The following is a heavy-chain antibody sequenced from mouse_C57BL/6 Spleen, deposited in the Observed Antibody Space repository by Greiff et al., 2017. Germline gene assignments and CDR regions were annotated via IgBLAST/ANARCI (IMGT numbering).Heavy chain of an antibody. V-gene: IGHV1-54*01. D-gene: IGHD1-1*01. Sequence: QVQLKQSGAELVRPGTSVKVSCKASGYAFTNYLIEWVKQRPGQGLEWIGVINPGSGGTNYNEKFKGKATLTADKSSSTAYMQLISLTSEDSAVYFCARTLYGSSGIDYWGQGTTLTVSS. CDR3: ARTLYGSSGIDY. CDR2: INPGSGGT. CDR1: GYAFTNYL. J-gene: IGHJ2*01.